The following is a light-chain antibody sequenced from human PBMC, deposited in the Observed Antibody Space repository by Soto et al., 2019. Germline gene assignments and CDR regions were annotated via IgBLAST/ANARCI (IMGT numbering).Light chain of an antibody. CDR3: QQGNSFPFT. J-gene: IGKJ3*01. CDR1: QGISNW. CDR2: AAS. V-gene: IGKV1D-12*01. Sequence: DIQMTQSPSSVSASVGDRVSITCRASQGISNWLAWYQQKPGRTTKILIYAASSLQSGVSSRFNCSGSGTDFTLTISSLQPEEFATDYCQQGNSFPFTFGPETKVDIK.